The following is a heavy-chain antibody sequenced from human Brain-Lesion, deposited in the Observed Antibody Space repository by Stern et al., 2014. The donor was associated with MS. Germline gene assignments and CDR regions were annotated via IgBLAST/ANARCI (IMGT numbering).Heavy chain of an antibody. CDR2: IYSSGST. CDR1: GGSINTNNYY. J-gene: IGHJ4*02. D-gene: IGHD4-17*01. Sequence: QVQLVQSGPGLVKPSETLSLNCTVSGGSINTNNYYWGWIRQPPGKGLEWIGNIYSSGSTFYSPSLKGRVPMSVDTSKNQFSLKRSSVTAADTAVYYCARTGDDFGDYSLSYWGQGTLVTVSS. CDR3: ARTGDDFGDYSLSY. V-gene: IGHV4-39*01.